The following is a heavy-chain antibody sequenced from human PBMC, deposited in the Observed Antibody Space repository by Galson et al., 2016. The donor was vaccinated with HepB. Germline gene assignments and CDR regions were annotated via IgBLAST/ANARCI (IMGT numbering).Heavy chain of an antibody. J-gene: IGHJ3*01. CDR2: TSDKARSYTT. D-gene: IGHD2-8*01. CDR1: GFTFSDYY. V-gene: IGHV3-72*01. CDR3: ATRGVNTLGAFDV. Sequence: SLRLSCAASGFTFSDYYMDWIRQAPGKGLEWIGRTSDKARSYTTEYAASVKGRFTISRDNSKKSMYLQMNSLKTEDTAVYYCATRGVNTLGAFDVWGQGTMVTVSS.